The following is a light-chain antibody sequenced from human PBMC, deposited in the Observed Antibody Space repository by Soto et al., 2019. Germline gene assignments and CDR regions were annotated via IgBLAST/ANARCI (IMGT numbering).Light chain of an antibody. V-gene: IGKV1-5*03. J-gene: IGKJ1*01. CDR3: QQYNSYSWT. CDR1: QSISSW. Sequence: DIQMTQSPSTLSASVVDRVTITFRASQSISSWLAWYQQKPGKAPKLLIYKASSLESGVPSRFSGSGSGTEFTLTISSLQPDDFATYYCQQYNSYSWTFGQGTKVDI. CDR2: KAS.